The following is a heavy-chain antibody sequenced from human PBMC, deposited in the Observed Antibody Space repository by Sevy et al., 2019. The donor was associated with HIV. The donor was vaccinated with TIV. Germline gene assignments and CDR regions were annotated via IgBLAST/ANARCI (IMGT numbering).Heavy chain of an antibody. CDR3: AHETFGRFES. V-gene: IGHV3-7*01. Sequence: GGSLRLSCAASGFTFSANWMNWVRQAPGKGLEWVANIKADASDKHYVDSVEGRFTISRDNAKNLLFLQMNSLRVEDTAVYYCAHETFGRFESWGQGTLVTVSS. D-gene: IGHD3-16*01. J-gene: IGHJ4*02. CDR1: GFTFSANW. CDR2: IKADASDK.